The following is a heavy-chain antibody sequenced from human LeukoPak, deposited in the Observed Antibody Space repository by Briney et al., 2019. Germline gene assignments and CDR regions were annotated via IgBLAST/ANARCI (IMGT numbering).Heavy chain of an antibody. J-gene: IGHJ4*02. D-gene: IGHD4-17*01. Sequence: GGSLRLSCAASGFTFSSYAMSWVRQAPGKGLEWVSVIYSGGSTYYADSVKGRFTISRDNSKNTLYLQMNSLRAEDTAVYYCARDYGDYGFDYWGQGTLVTVSS. CDR2: IYSGGST. V-gene: IGHV3-23*03. CDR1: GFTFSSYA. CDR3: ARDYGDYGFDY.